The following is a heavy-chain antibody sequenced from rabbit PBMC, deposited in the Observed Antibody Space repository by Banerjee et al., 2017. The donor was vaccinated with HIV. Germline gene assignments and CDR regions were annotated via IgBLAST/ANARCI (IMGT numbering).Heavy chain of an antibody. J-gene: IGHJ2*01. CDR2: IDPIFGTT. V-gene: IGHV1S7*01. CDR1: GFDFSSYY. Sequence: QLKESGGGLVQPGGSMKLSCKASGFDFSSYYMSWVRQAPGKGLEWIGYIDPIFGTTHYASWVNGRFTISSDNAQNTVDLQLNSLTAADTATYFCARDRGSGWDDAFDPWGPGTLVTVS. D-gene: IGHD4-1*01. CDR3: ARDRGSGWDDAFDP.